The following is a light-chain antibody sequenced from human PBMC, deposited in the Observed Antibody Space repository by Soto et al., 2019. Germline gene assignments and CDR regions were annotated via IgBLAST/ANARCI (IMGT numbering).Light chain of an antibody. CDR3: QQYGSSPWT. CDR1: RIIGHNY. J-gene: IGKJ1*01. CDR2: ATS. V-gene: IGKV3-20*01. Sequence: DTVLTQSPDTLSVSPGDRATLSCRASRIIGHNYLAWYQQKPGQAPRLLIYATSTRATGIPDRFSGSGSVTDFTLTISRLEPEDFAVYYCQQYGSSPWTFGQGTKVDI.